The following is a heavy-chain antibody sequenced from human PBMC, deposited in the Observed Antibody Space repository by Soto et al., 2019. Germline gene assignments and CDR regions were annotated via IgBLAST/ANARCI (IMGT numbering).Heavy chain of an antibody. CDR3: VKSSSFDH. CDR2: ITSSGGPA. D-gene: IGHD2-15*01. CDR1: GFPFSTYE. Sequence: EVQLLESGGGLIQPGGSLRLSCAASGFPFSTYEMTWARQSPGKGMEWVAFITSSGGPAYYAVSVTGRFTISRGNAKNALCLQMDSLRVEDTARYRCVKSSSFDHWGQATLGTVSS. V-gene: IGHV3-23*01. J-gene: IGHJ5*02.